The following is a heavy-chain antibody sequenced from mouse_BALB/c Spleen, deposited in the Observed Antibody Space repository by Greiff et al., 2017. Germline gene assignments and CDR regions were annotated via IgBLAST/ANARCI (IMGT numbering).Heavy chain of an antibody. J-gene: IGHJ3*01. CDR1: GYSITSGYY. Sequence: EVKVEESGPGLVKPSQSLSLTCSVTGYSITSGYYWNWIRQFPGNKLEWMGQISYDGSNNSNPSLKTRILITRDTTNNQFFLRLNSVSTEDTATYYCARDYRYDARFAYWGQGTLVTVSA. V-gene: IGHV3-6*02. D-gene: IGHD2-14*01. CDR3: ARDYRYDARFAY. CDR2: ISYDGSN.